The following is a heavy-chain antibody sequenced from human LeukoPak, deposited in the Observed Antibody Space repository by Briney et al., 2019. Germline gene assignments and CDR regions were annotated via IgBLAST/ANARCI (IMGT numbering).Heavy chain of an antibody. CDR1: GIVFSSYD. V-gene: IGHV3-23*01. CDR2: ISDNGGSA. CDR3: ARQPEYSSGWYRGAWYFVL. J-gene: IGHJ2*01. D-gene: IGHD6-19*01. Sequence: PGGSLRLSCAASGIVFSSYDMSWVRQAPGKGLEWVSGISDNGGSAYYADSVKGRFTISRDNSKNTLYLQMNSLRAEDTAVYYCARQPEYSSGWYRGAWYFVLWGRGTLVTVSS.